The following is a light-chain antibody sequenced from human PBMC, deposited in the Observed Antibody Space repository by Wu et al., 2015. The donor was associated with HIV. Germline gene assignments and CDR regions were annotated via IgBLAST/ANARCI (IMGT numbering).Light chain of an antibody. J-gene: IGKJ2*01. V-gene: IGKV1-5*03. Sequence: DIQMTQSPSTLSASVGDRVTITCRASQSISIWLAWYQQKPGKAPKLLIYKASTLGSGVPSRFSGSGSGTEFTLTISSLQPDDFAAYYCQEYDSYPYTFGQGTKLEIK. CDR2: KAS. CDR1: QSISIW. CDR3: QEYDSYPYT.